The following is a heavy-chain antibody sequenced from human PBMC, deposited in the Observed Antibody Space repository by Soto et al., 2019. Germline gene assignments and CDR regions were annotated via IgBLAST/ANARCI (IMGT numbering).Heavy chain of an antibody. Sequence: QVQLVETGGGVVQPGTSLILSCAASGFVFSGYGFHWVRQAPGKGLEWVALIWFDGSKEYYSGAVKGRFTISRDNSKNMIYLQMNSLRVEDTALYYCARDRATVSRWIDGMDVWGQGTTVTVSS. CDR2: IWFDGSKE. J-gene: IGHJ6*02. CDR3: ARDRATVSRWIDGMDV. V-gene: IGHV3-33*01. D-gene: IGHD4-4*01. CDR1: GFVFSGYG.